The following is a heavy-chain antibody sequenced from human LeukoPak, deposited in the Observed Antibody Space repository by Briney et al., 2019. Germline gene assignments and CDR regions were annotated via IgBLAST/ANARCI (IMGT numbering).Heavy chain of an antibody. CDR1: GFTFSSYT. D-gene: IGHD6-13*01. CDR2: ISSSSNTI. V-gene: IGHV3-48*04. Sequence: GGSLRLSCVASGFTFSSYTMHWVRQAPWKGLEWVSHISSSSNTIYYADSVMGRFTISRDNARNSLYLQMSRLRVEDTAVYYCARAAGIAAPGTRFDYFDYWGQGTLVTVSS. J-gene: IGHJ4*02. CDR3: ARAAGIAAPGTRFDYFDY.